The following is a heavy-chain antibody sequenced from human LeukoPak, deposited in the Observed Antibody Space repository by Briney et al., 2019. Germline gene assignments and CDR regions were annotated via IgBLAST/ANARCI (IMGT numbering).Heavy chain of an antibody. CDR1: GGSISSSNYY. V-gene: IGHV4-39*01. D-gene: IGHD4-17*01. CDR3: ARDFGDYRVDY. J-gene: IGHJ4*02. CDR2: IHYSGNT. Sequence: PSETLSLTYTVSGGSISSSNYYWGWIRQPPGKGLEWIGTIHYSGNTYYNPSLKSRVAISVDTSKNQFSLRLSSVTAADTAVYYCARDFGDYRVDYWGQGTLVTVSS.